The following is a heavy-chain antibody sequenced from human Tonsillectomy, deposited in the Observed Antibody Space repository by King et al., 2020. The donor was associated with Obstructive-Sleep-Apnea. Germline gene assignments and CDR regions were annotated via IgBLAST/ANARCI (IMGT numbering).Heavy chain of an antibody. V-gene: IGHV3-74*01. Sequence: VQLVESGGGLVQPGGSLRLSCAASGFTFSSYWMHWVRQAPGKGLLWVSRINTDGSGTSYADSVKGRFTISKDNAKNTLYLQMNSLRAEDTAVYYCARGSRFLAVAAADYWGQGTLVTVSS. CDR1: GFTFSSYW. CDR3: ARGSRFLAVAAADY. D-gene: IGHD6-19*01. J-gene: IGHJ4*02. CDR2: INTDGSGT.